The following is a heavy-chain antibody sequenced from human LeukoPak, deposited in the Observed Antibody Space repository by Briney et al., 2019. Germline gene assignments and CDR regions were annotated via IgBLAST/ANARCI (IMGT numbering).Heavy chain of an antibody. V-gene: IGHV3-21*01. CDR1: GFTFSSYS. D-gene: IGHD3-22*01. CDR3: AREYYYDSSGYYFDY. J-gene: IGHJ4*02. CDR2: ISSSSSYI. Sequence: GGSLRLSCAASGFTFSSYSMNWVRQAPGKGLEWVSSISSSSSYIYYADSVKGRFTISRDNAKNSLYLQMNSLRAEDTAMYYCAREYYYDSSGYYFDYWGQGTLVTVSS.